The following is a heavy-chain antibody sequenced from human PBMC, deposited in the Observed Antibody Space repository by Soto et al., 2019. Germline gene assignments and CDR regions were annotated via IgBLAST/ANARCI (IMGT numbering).Heavy chain of an antibody. Sequence: SQTLSLTCAISGDSVSSNSAAWNWIRQSPSRGLEWLGRTYYRSKWYNDYAVSVKSRITINPDTSKNQFSLQLNSVTPEDTAVYYCARTGPHDSSGYPPFDYWGQGTLVTVSS. CDR2: TYYRSKWYN. CDR1: GDSVSSNSAA. J-gene: IGHJ4*02. V-gene: IGHV6-1*01. D-gene: IGHD3-22*01. CDR3: ARTGPHDSSGYPPFDY.